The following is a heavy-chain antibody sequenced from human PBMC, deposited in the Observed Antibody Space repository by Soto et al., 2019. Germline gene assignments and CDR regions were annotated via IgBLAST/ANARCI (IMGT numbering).Heavy chain of an antibody. CDR1: GFTVSNNY. V-gene: IGHV3-66*01. J-gene: IGHJ4*02. Sequence: EVQLVESGGGLVQPGGSLRLSCAASGFTVSNNYMCWVRQAPGKGLEWVSLIYSGGVTHYADSVRGRFTISRDNSRNTLSLHMNSLRADDTAVYYCAKRGTTVTTSLWYWGQGTLVTVSS. CDR2: IYSGGVT. D-gene: IGHD4-17*01. CDR3: AKRGTTVTTSLWY.